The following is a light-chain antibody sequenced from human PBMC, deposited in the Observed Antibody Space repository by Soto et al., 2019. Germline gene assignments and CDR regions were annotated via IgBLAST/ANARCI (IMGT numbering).Light chain of an antibody. CDR1: QTISSW. CDR2: KAS. V-gene: IGKV1-5*03. J-gene: IGKJ1*01. Sequence: DIQMTQSPSPLSGSVGDRVTITCRASQTISSWLAWYQQKPGKAPKLLIYKASTLKSGVPSRFRGGGSGTEFTLTISSLQPDDFATYYCQHYNSYSEAFGQGTKVELK. CDR3: QHYNSYSEA.